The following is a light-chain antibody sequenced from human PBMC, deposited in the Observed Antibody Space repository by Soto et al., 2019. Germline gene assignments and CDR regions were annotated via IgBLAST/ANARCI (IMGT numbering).Light chain of an antibody. Sequence: DIQMTQSPSSLSASVGDRVTITCRASQSISYFLNWYQQKPGKAPTLLIYTASNLQDGVPSKFSGSGSGTDFTLTISSLEPEDFAIYYCQQGYRTTLSFGGGTKVEI. J-gene: IGKJ4*01. CDR3: QQGYRTTLS. CDR2: TAS. CDR1: QSISYF. V-gene: IGKV1-39*01.